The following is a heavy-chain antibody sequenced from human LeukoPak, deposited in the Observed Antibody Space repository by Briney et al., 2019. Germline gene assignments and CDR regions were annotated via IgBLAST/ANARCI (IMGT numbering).Heavy chain of an antibody. D-gene: IGHD5-12*01. J-gene: IGHJ6*02. CDR1: GLPFSCYG. V-gene: IGHV3-30*03. Sequence: PGGSLILACAAYGLPFSCYGMDWVRQAPGKMLEWEAVISYDGSKKYYTHSVKGRSTISSDNSKNTLYQQMNSLRPEDTAVYYCATPYSGFEDYYFMDVWGQGTTVTVS. CDR2: ISYDGSKK. CDR3: ATPYSGFEDYYFMDV.